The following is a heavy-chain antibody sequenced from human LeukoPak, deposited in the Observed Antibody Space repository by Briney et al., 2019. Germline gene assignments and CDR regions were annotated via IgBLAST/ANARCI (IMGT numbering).Heavy chain of an antibody. CDR2: IYSSGSA. CDR1: GGSISSYY. Sequence: PSETLSLTCTVSGGSISSYYWSWIRQPAGKGLQWIGRIYSSGSANYNPSLKSRVTMSVDTPKNQFSLRLNSMTAADTAVYYCARDLGFWSGPDYWGHGTLVTVSS. V-gene: IGHV4-4*07. J-gene: IGHJ4*01. CDR3: ARDLGFWSGPDY. D-gene: IGHD3-3*01.